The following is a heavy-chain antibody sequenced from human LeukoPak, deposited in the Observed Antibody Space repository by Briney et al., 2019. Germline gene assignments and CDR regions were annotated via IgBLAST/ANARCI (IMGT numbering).Heavy chain of an antibody. CDR3: AREHGSYYLDY. V-gene: IGHV1-2*02. CDR1: GYTFTGYY. CDR2: INPNSGGT. D-gene: IGHD1-26*01. Sequence: ASVRVSCKASGYTFTGYYMHWVRHAPGQGLEWMGWINPNSGGTNYAQKFQGRVTMTRDTSISTAYMELSRLRSDDAAVYYCAREHGSYYLDYWGQGTLVTVSS. J-gene: IGHJ4*02.